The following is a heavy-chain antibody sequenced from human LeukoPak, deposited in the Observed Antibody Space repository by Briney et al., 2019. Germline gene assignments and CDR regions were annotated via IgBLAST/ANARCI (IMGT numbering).Heavy chain of an antibody. D-gene: IGHD4-17*01. V-gene: IGHV5-51*01. CDR2: IYPGDSDI. CDR3: ARESHGDFLDY. Sequence: GESLKISCKGSGYSFISFWIGWVRQMPGKGLGWMGIIYPGDSDIRYSPSFQGQVTISADKSISTAYLQWRSLKASDTAIYYCARESHGDFLDYWGQGTLVTVSS. J-gene: IGHJ4*02. CDR1: GYSFISFW.